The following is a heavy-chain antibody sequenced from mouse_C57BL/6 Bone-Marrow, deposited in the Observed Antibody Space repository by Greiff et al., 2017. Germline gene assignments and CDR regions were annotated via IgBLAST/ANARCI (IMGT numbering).Heavy chain of an antibody. J-gene: IGHJ3*01. CDR2: IDPANGNT. D-gene: IGHD2-5*01. CDR3: ARGRSNYAFAD. V-gene: IGHV14-3*01. Sequence: VQLQQSVAELVRPGASVKLSCTASGFTIKNTYMHWVKQRPEQGLEWIGRIDPANGNTKYAPKFQGKATITADTSSNTAYLQLSSLTSEDTAIYYCARGRSNYAFADWGQGTLVTVSA. CDR1: GFTIKNTY.